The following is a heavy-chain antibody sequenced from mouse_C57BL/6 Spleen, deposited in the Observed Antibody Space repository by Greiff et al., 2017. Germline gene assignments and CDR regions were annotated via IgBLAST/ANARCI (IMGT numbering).Heavy chain of an antibody. D-gene: IGHD1-1*01. V-gene: IGHV1-54*01. CDR3: ARQPYYYGSRGGYFDY. Sequence: QVQLQQSGAELVRPGTSVKVSCKASGYAFTNYLIEWVKQRPGQGLEWIGVINPGSGGTNYNEKFKGKATLTADKSSSTAYMQLSSLTSEDSAVYFCARQPYYYGSRGGYFDYWGQGTTLTVSS. CDR2: INPGSGGT. CDR1: GYAFTNYL. J-gene: IGHJ2*01.